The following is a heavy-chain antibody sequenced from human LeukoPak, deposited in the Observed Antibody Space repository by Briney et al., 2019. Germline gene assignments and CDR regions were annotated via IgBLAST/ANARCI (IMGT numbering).Heavy chain of an antibody. CDR3: AKGYCSGGSCYWKVLGLDY. CDR2: ISYDGSNK. D-gene: IGHD2-15*01. Sequence: GGSLRLSCAASRFTFSSYGMHWVRQAPGKGLERVAVISYDGSNKYYADSVKGRFTISRDNSKSTLYLRMNSLRAEDTAVYYCAKGYCSGGSCYWKVLGLDYWGQGTLVTVSS. CDR1: RFTFSSYG. J-gene: IGHJ4*02. V-gene: IGHV3-30*18.